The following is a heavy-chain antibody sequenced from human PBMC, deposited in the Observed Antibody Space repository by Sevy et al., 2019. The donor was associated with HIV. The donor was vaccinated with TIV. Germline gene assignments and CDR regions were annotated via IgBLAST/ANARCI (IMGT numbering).Heavy chain of an antibody. CDR1: GFTFSSYE. CDR2: IGSLGSPI. J-gene: IGHJ6*02. V-gene: IGHV3-48*03. CDR3: VRVGIETAFYGMDV. Sequence: GGSLRLSCAVSGFTFSSYEMNWVRQAPGKGLEWVSYIGSLGSPINDADSVKGRITISRDNAKNSLYLQMNSLRAEDTAVYYCVRVGIETAFYGMDVWGQGTTVTVSS.